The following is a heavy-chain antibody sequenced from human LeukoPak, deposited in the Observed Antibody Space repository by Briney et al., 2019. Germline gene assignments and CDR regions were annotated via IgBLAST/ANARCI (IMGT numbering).Heavy chain of an antibody. J-gene: IGHJ4*02. V-gene: IGHV1-69*04. CDR3: ARGPEGPFDY. Sequence: GASVKVSCKASGGTFSSYAISWVRQAPGQGLEWMGRIIPILGIANYAQEFQGRVTITADKSTSTAYMELSSLRSEDTAVYYCARGPEGPFDYWGQGTLVTVSS. CDR1: GGTFSSYA. CDR2: IIPILGIA.